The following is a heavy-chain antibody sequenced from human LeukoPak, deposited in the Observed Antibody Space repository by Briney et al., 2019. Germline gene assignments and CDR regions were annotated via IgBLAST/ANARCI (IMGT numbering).Heavy chain of an antibody. J-gene: IGHJ6*02. CDR3: ARDRTGPYYDFWSGYPPSYGMDV. Sequence: SVKVSCKASGYTFTSYGISWVRQAPGQGLEWMGGIIPIFGTANYAQKFQGRVTITADESTSTAYMELSSLRSEDTAVYYCARDRTGPYYDFWSGYPPSYGMDVWGQGTTVTVSS. V-gene: IGHV1-69*13. CDR2: IIPIFGTA. CDR1: GYTFTSYG. D-gene: IGHD3-3*01.